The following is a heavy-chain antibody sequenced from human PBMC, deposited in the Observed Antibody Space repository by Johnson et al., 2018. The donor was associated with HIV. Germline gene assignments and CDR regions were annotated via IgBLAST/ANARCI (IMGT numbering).Heavy chain of an antibody. CDR3: ARSRARPRRFDAVDL. Sequence: VQLVESGGGLVKPGGSLRLSCAASGFTVSSNYMSWVRQAPGKGLEWVSTVGSSGHTYYAASVKGRFTISRDSAKNYLFLQANVLKAGDTAVYYCARSRARPRRFDAVDLWGQGTRVTVSS. J-gene: IGHJ3*01. D-gene: IGHD6-6*01. CDR1: GFTVSSNY. CDR2: VGSSGHT. V-gene: IGHV3-13*01.